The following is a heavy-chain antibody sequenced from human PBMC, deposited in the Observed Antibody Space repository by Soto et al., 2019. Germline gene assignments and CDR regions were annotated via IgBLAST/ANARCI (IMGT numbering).Heavy chain of an antibody. V-gene: IGHV4-34*01. Sequence: ASETLSLTCAVHGGSFSGYYWSWIRQPPGKGLEWIGEINHSGSTNYNPSLKSRVTISVDTSKNQFSLKLSSVTAADTAVYYCARGPHLVRGVINWFDPWGQGTLVTVSS. D-gene: IGHD3-10*01. CDR2: INHSGST. J-gene: IGHJ5*02. CDR3: ARGPHLVRGVINWFDP. CDR1: GGSFSGYY.